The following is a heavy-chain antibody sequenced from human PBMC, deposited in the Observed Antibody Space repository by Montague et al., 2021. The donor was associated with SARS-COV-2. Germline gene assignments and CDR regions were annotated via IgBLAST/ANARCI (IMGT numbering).Heavy chain of an antibody. V-gene: IGHV4-59*08. Sequence: SETLSFTCAVSGGSNRNYYWSWIRQPPGRGLEWIAYIYDSGNVDYNPSLKSRVTMSVDTSRDQLSLNLSSVTVADTAVYYCARLGITLGGVIVIRYYFDFWGQGTLVTVSS. CDR1: GGSNRNYY. J-gene: IGHJ4*02. CDR2: IYDSGNV. D-gene: IGHD3-16*02. CDR3: ARLGITLGGVIVIRYYFDF.